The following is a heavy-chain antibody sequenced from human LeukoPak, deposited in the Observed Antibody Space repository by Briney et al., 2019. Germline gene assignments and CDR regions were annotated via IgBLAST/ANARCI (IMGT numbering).Heavy chain of an antibody. Sequence: SETLSLTCTVSGGSISSYYWSWIRQPPGKGLEWIGYIYYSGSTNYNPSLKGRVTISVDTSKNQFSLKLSSVTAADTAVYYCARDYYDSSGIDAFDIWGQGTMVTVSS. D-gene: IGHD3-22*01. J-gene: IGHJ3*02. CDR2: IYYSGST. CDR3: ARDYYDSSGIDAFDI. V-gene: IGHV4-59*01. CDR1: GGSISSYY.